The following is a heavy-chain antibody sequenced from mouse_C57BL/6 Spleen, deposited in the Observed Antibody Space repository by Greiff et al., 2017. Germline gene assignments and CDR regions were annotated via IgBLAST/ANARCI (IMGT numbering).Heavy chain of an antibody. CDR1: GFTFSDYY. Sequence: DVQLVESEGGLVQPGSSMKLSCTASGFTFSDYYMALVRQVPDKGLEWVANINYDGSSTYYLDSLKSRFIISRDNAKNILYLQMSSLKSEDTATYYCARDYGNYGYAMDYWGQGTSVTVSS. D-gene: IGHD2-1*01. V-gene: IGHV5-16*01. CDR2: INYDGSST. J-gene: IGHJ4*01. CDR3: ARDYGNYGYAMDY.